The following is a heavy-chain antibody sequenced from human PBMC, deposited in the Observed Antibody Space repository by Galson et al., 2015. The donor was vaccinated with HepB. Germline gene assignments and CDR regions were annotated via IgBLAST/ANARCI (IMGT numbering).Heavy chain of an antibody. CDR3: VKEGAWFGGDWFAP. CDR1: GFIFLPHA. D-gene: IGHD3-16*01. J-gene: IGHJ5*02. Sequence: SLRLSCAGSGFIFLPHALAWIRQAPGKGLEWVSGINGRGSTRSYSDAVKGRFSISRDNSKDTVFLQMDNLRPEDTAVYSCVKEGAWFGGDWFAPWGQGALGTV. V-gene: IGHV3-23*01. CDR2: INGRGSTR.